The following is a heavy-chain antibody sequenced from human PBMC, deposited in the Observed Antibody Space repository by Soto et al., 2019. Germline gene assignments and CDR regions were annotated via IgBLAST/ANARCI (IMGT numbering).Heavy chain of an antibody. Sequence: PXDTLTLTCTVAGGSISSYYWSWIRQPPGKGLEWIGYIYYSGSTNYNPSLKSRVTISVDTSKNQFSLKLSSVTAADTAVYYCARGFVYYDFWSGYYGNGYFDYWGQGTLVTVS. CDR3: ARGFVYYDFWSGYYGNGYFDY. CDR1: GGSISSYY. V-gene: IGHV4-59*01. CDR2: IYYSGST. J-gene: IGHJ4*02. D-gene: IGHD3-3*01.